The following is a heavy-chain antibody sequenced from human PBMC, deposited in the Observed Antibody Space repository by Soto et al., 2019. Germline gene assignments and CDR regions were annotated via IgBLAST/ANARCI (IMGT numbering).Heavy chain of an antibody. D-gene: IGHD3-16*01. CDR1: GFTFSSYA. CDR3: AEVRGGEARGDDGLDV. V-gene: IGHV3-23*01. J-gene: IGHJ6*02. Sequence: GGSLRLSCAASGFTFSSYAMSWVRQAPGKGLEWVSAISVSGCSTYYADSVKGRFTISRGNSKNTLYLQMNSLRAEDKAGYYCAEVRGGEARGDDGLDVWGQGTTVTVSS. CDR2: ISVSGCST.